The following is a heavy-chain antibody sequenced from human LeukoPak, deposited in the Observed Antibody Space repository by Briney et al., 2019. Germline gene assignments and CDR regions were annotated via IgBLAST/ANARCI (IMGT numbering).Heavy chain of an antibody. Sequence: GGSLRLSCAASGFTFSSYAMSWVRQAPGKGLEWVSAISGSGGSTYYADSVKGRFTISRDNSKNTLYLQMNSLRAEDTAVYYCAKDGWRPTWIQLWLIGDAFDIWGQGTMVTVSS. CDR3: AKDGWRPTWIQLWLIGDAFDI. CDR2: ISGSGGST. D-gene: IGHD5-18*01. CDR1: GFTFSSYA. J-gene: IGHJ3*02. V-gene: IGHV3-23*01.